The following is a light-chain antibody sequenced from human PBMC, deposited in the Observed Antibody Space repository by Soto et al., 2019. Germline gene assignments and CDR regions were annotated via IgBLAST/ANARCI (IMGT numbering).Light chain of an antibody. CDR1: QSISSW. V-gene: IGKV1-5*01. Sequence: DIQMTQSPSTLSASVGDRVTITCRASQSISSWLAWYQQKPGKVPKLLIYDASSLESGVPSRFSGSGSGTEFTLTISSLQPDDFATYYCQQYNGYSITFGQGTRLEIK. CDR3: QQYNGYSIT. J-gene: IGKJ5*01. CDR2: DAS.